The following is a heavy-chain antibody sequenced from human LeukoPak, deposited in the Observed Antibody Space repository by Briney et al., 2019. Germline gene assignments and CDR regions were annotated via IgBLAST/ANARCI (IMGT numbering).Heavy chain of an antibody. D-gene: IGHD4-17*01. V-gene: IGHV4-38-2*02. CDR1: GYSISSGYY. Sequence: PSETLSLTCTVSGYSISSGYYWGWIRQPPGKGLQWIASIYHSGSTYYNPSLKSRVTISLDTSKDQFSLKVRSVAAADTAMYYCARDNFGDFDYWAQGTLVTVSS. CDR2: IYHSGST. J-gene: IGHJ4*02. CDR3: ARDNFGDFDY.